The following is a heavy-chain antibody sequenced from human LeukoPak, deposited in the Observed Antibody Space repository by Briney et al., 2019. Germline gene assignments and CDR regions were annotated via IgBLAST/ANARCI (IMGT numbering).Heavy chain of an antibody. CDR3: AREVYGSGSSDFDY. CDR1: GGSISSYY. D-gene: IGHD3-10*01. Sequence: SETLSLTCTVSGGSISSYYWSWIRQPPGKGLEWIGDIYYSENTNYNPSLKSRVTISGDTSKNQFSLRLSSVTAADTAVYYCAREVYGSGSSDFDYWGQGTLVTVSS. J-gene: IGHJ4*02. V-gene: IGHV4-59*12. CDR2: IYYSENT.